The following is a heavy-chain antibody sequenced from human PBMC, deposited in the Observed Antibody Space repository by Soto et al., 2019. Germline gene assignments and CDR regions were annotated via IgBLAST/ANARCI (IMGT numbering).Heavy chain of an antibody. CDR3: ARGSWDDVSGHYYMDV. CDR2: TYYRSKWYS. D-gene: IGHD1-1*01. Sequence: SQTLSLTCDISGDSVSSNRAAWNWIRQTPSRGLEWLGRTYYRSKWYSNYAISVKSRVTVNPDTFKNQFSLQLNSVTPEDTAVYYCARGSWDDVSGHYYMDVWGKGTTVTVSS. CDR1: GDSVSSNRAA. J-gene: IGHJ6*03. V-gene: IGHV6-1*01.